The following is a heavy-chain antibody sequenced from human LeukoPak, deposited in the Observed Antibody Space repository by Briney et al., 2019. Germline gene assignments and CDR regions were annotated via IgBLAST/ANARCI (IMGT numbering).Heavy chain of an antibody. CDR2: IYSGGST. D-gene: IGHD5-24*01. CDR3: ARGFQDKDGYKNYFES. V-gene: IGHV3-66*01. J-gene: IGHJ4*02. CDR1: GFTVSSKY. Sequence: PGGSLRLSCAASGFTVSSKYMHWVRQAPGKGMEWVSTIYSGGSTYYAASVKDRFSISRDDSKNTLHLQMSTLRDVDTAVYYCARGFQDKDGYKNYFESWGQGTLVTVSS.